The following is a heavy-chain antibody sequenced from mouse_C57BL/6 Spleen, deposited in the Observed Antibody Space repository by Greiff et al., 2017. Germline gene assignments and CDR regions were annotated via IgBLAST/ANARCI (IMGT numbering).Heavy chain of an antibody. CDR1: GYAFSSSC. CDR2: IYPGDGDT. D-gene: IGHD6-1*01. V-gene: IGHV1-82*01. Sequence: QVQLQQSGPELVKPGASVKISCKVSGYAFSSSCLNWVKQRPGQGLEWIGRIYPGDGDTNYNGKFKGKDTLTADKSSSTAYMQLSSLTSEDSAVSFCARQSYPAWFAYWGQGTLVTVSA. CDR3: ARQSYPAWFAY. J-gene: IGHJ3*01.